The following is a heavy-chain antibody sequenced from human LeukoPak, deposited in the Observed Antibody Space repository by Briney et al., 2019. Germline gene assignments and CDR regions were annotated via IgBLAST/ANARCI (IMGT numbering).Heavy chain of an antibody. Sequence: GGSLRLSCEASGFTVSSNYMSWVRQALGKGLEWVSVIYSGGSTYYADSVKGRFTISRDNSKNTLYLQMNSLRAEDTAVYYCASGIAVAQARYYGMDVWGQGTTVTVSS. CDR2: IYSGGST. CDR1: GFTVSSNY. D-gene: IGHD6-19*01. V-gene: IGHV3-53*01. J-gene: IGHJ6*02. CDR3: ASGIAVAQARYYGMDV.